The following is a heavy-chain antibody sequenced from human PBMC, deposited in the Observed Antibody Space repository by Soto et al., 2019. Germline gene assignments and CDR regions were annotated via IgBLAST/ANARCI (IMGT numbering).Heavy chain of an antibody. V-gene: IGHV3-7*01. D-gene: IGHD3-16*01. CDR2: IKEDGSEI. CDR3: ARDIGFDYVN. CDR1: GGNVISYW. J-gene: IGHJ4*02. Sequence: SLRLSCAVSGGNVISYWMSWVRQAPGKGLEWVASIKEDGSEIYYLHSVRGRFSISRDSAGNALHLTMNYLSAEDTGVYFCARDIGFDYVNWGQGTLRTGSS.